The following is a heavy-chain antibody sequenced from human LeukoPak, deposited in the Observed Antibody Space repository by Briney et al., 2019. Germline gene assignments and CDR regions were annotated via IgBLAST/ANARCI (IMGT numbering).Heavy chain of an antibody. Sequence: SETLSLTCTVSGYSISSGYYWGWIRQPPGKGLEWIGYIYYSGSTNYNPSLKGRVTISVDTSKNQFSLKLSSVTAADTAVYYCARTTEGGYTYDYFYYYYMDVWGKGTTVTISS. CDR1: GYSISSGYY. V-gene: IGHV4-61*01. D-gene: IGHD5-18*01. J-gene: IGHJ6*03. CDR2: IYYSGST. CDR3: ARTTEGGYTYDYFYYYYMDV.